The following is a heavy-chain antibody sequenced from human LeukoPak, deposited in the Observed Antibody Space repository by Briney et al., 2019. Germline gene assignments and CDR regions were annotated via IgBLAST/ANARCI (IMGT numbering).Heavy chain of an antibody. CDR2: IIPIFGTA. CDR1: GGTFSSYA. CDR3: ARGGIYSNYPDY. Sequence: GASVNVSCMASGGTFSSYAISWVRQAPGQGREWMGGIIPIFGTANYAQKFQGRVTITADESTSTAYMELSSLRSEDTAVYYCARGGIYSNYPDYWGQGTLVTVSS. J-gene: IGHJ4*02. V-gene: IGHV1-69*13. D-gene: IGHD4-11*01.